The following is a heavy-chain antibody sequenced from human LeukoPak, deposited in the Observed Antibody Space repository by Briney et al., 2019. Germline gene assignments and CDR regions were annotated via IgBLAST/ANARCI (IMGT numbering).Heavy chain of an antibody. J-gene: IGHJ3*02. Sequence: GGSLRLSCAASGFSFSRYAMSWVRQAPGRGLEWVANIKQDGSGKYYVDSVKGRFTISRDNAKNSLYLQMNSLRAEDTAVYYCARTGGILAFDIWGQGTMVTVSS. V-gene: IGHV3-7*01. CDR2: IKQDGSGK. CDR1: GFSFSRYA. D-gene: IGHD2-15*01. CDR3: ARTGGILAFDI.